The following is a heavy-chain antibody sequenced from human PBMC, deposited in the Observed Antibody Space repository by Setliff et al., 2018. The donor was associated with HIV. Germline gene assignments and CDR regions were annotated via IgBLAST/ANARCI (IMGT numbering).Heavy chain of an antibody. D-gene: IGHD3-22*01. V-gene: IGHV1-69*13. Sequence: GASVKVSCKAPGGIFSNYAINWVRQAPGQGLEWMGGVIPIFGSTTFAQKFQGRVTITADESKDTVEMELSSLTSEDTAVYYCARDDHYYDMGSILSDWFFDVWDRGTLVTVSS. CDR1: GGIFSNYA. J-gene: IGHJ2*01. CDR3: ARDDHYYDMGSILSDWFFDV. CDR2: VIPIFGST.